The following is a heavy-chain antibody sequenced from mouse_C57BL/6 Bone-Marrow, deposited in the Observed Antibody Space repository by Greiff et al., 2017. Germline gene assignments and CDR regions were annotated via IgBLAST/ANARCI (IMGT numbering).Heavy chain of an antibody. CDR2: ISSGGSYT. CDR3: ARQNWDWFAY. Sequence: EVKLVESGGDLVKPGGSLKLSCAASGFTFSSYGMSWVRPTPDKRLEWVATISSGGSYTYYPDSVTGRFTISRDNAKNTLYLQMSSLKSEDTAMYYCARQNWDWFAYWGQGTLVTVSA. CDR1: GFTFSSYG. J-gene: IGHJ3*01. D-gene: IGHD4-1*01. V-gene: IGHV5-6*01.